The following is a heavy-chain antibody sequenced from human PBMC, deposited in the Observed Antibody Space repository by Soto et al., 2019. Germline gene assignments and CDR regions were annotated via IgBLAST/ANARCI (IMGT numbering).Heavy chain of an antibody. CDR2: ITSSGSNI. D-gene: IGHD2-8*01. CDR3: ARDIMGTNYYYYGMDV. CDR1: GFTSSDYY. V-gene: IGHV3-11*01. J-gene: IGHJ6*02. Sequence: GGSLRLSCAASGFTSSDYYMSWIRQAPGKGLEWVSYITSSGSNIYYADSVKGRFTVSRDNAKSSLYLQMDSLRAEDTAVYYCARDIMGTNYYYYGMDVWGQGTTVTVSS.